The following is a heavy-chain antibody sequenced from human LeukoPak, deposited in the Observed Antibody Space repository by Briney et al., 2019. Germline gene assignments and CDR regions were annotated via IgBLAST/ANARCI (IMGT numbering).Heavy chain of an antibody. CDR2: IYTAGTT. J-gene: IGHJ3*02. D-gene: IGHD1-26*01. CDR3: ARTMGATIHVAEADAFDI. Sequence: GGSLRLSCAASGFTVSSYDMSWVRQPPGKGLEWVSTIYTAGTTYYADSVKGRFTISRDNSKNTLYLQMNSLTAEDTAVYYCARTMGATIHVAEADAFDIWGQGTIVSVSS. V-gene: IGHV3-66*01. CDR1: GFTVSSYD.